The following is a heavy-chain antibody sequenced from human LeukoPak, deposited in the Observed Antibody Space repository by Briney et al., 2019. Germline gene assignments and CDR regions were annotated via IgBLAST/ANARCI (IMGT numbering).Heavy chain of an antibody. D-gene: IGHD3-22*01. V-gene: IGHV3-48*03. J-gene: IGHJ4*02. CDR1: GFTVSSNE. Sequence: GGSLRLSCAASGFTVSSNEMSWVRQAPGKGLEWVSYISSSGSTIYYADSVKGRFTISRDNAKNSLYLQMNSLRAEDTAVYYCARDLNYDSTYFDYWGQGTLVTVSS. CDR2: ISSSGSTI. CDR3: ARDLNYDSTYFDY.